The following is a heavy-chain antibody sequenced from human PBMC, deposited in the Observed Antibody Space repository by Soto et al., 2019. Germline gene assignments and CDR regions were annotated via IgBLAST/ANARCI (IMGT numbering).Heavy chain of an antibody. D-gene: IGHD6-19*01. CDR2: IVPNYRTA. Sequence: SVKVSCKASGGTFSSYRFNWVRQARGQGLEWLGGIVPNYRTADYAQKFQGRVTITADESTRTVYMELSSLKSQDPALYYCARDSGAKLRSSWGQGTLVTVSS. CDR1: GGTFSSYR. V-gene: IGHV1-69*13. CDR3: ARDSGAKLRSS. J-gene: IGHJ4*02.